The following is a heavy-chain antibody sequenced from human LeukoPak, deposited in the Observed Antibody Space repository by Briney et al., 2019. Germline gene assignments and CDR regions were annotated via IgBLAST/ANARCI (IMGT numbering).Heavy chain of an antibody. D-gene: IGHD4-11*01. CDR3: AKVGRDSKYGYFDF. V-gene: IGHV3-7*01. J-gene: IGHJ4*02. Sequence: EGSLSLSCAASGFTFSTYWMRWARQAPGKGLEWVANIKQDESEKYYMDSVKGRFTISRDNAKNSLSLQMSSLRADDTAVYYCAKVGRDSKYGYFDFWGQGTVVTVSS. CDR1: GFTFSTYW. CDR2: IKQDESEK.